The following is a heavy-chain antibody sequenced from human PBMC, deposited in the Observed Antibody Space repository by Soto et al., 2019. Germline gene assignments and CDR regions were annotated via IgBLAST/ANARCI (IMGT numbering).Heavy chain of an antibody. CDR2: LSYDGSHN. D-gene: IGHD2-15*01. CDR1: GFTLSNFA. CDR3: ARDYSYQRAMDV. V-gene: IGHV3-30-3*01. J-gene: IGHJ6*02. Sequence: GGSLTLACAASGFTLSNFAMYWDRQAAGKGLEWVTLLSYDGSHNYYEDSVKGRYTISRDNSKNTLYLQMNNLRAEDSAVYFCARDYSYQRAMDVWGQGTTVTVSS.